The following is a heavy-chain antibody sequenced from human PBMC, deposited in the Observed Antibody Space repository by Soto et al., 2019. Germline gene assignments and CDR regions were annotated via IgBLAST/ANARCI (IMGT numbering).Heavy chain of an antibody. Sequence: GESLKISCQGSGYSFTNYWVGWVRQMPGRGLEWMGIIYPGDSDTTYSPSFQGQVSISVDKSITTAYLHWRSLKASDTAIYFCARREVVTARASHFDYWGQGTLVTVSS. D-gene: IGHD2-2*01. CDR3: ARREVVTARASHFDY. V-gene: IGHV5-51*01. CDR1: GYSFTNYW. J-gene: IGHJ4*02. CDR2: IYPGDSDT.